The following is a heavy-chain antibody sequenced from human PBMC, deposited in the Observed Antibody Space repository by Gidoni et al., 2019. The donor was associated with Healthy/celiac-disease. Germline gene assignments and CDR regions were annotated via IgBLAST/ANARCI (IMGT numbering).Heavy chain of an antibody. CDR3: ARVQSAKATAAGIWNFDY. CDR2: INPSGGST. Sequence: QVQLVQSGAEVQKPGASVKVSCKASGYTFTSYYMHWVRQAPGQGLEWMGIINPSGGSTSYAQKFQGRVTMTRDTSTSTVYMELSSLRSEDTAVYYCARVQSAKATAAGIWNFDYWGQGTLVTVSS. D-gene: IGHD6-13*01. CDR1: GYTFTSYY. V-gene: IGHV1-46*03. J-gene: IGHJ4*02.